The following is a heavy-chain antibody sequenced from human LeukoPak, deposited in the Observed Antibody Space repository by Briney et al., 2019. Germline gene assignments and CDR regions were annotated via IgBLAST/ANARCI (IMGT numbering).Heavy chain of an antibody. D-gene: IGHD3-22*01. Sequence: SVKVSCKASGGTFSSYAISWVRQAPGQGLEWMGGIIPIFGTANYAQKFQGRVTITADESTSTAYMELSSLRSEDTAVYYCAREGNYYDSSGYFDYWGQGTLVTVSS. V-gene: IGHV1-69*13. CDR3: AREGNYYDSSGYFDY. CDR1: GGTFSSYA. J-gene: IGHJ4*02. CDR2: IIPIFGTA.